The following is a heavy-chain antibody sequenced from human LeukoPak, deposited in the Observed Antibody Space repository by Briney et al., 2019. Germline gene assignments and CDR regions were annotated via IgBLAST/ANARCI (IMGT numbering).Heavy chain of an antibody. D-gene: IGHD3-10*01. CDR3: ARTAYYGSGTQGWFDP. CDR1: GYSISSNNW. Sequence: SETLSLTCTVSGYSISSNNWWGWIQQSPGKGLEWIGYIYYSGNTYYNPSLKSRVTMSVDTSKNQFSLKLSSVTAVDTAVYYCARTAYYGSGTQGWFDPWGQGALVTVSS. J-gene: IGHJ5*02. CDR2: IYYSGNT. V-gene: IGHV4-28*01.